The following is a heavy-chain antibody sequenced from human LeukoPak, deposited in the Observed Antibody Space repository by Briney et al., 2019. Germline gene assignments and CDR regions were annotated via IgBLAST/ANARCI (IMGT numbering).Heavy chain of an antibody. V-gene: IGHV4-39*07. CDR1: GGSISSSSYY. Sequence: SETLSLTCTVSGGSISSSSYYWGWIRQPPGKGLEWIGSIYYSGSTYYNPSLKSRVTISVDTSKNQFSLKLSSVTAADTAVYYCARDRGDGYLYYFDYWGQGTLVTVSS. J-gene: IGHJ4*02. D-gene: IGHD5-24*01. CDR2: IYYSGST. CDR3: ARDRGDGYLYYFDY.